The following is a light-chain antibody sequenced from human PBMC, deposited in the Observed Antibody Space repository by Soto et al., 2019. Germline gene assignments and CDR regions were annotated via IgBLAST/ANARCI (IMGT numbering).Light chain of an antibody. V-gene: IGKV3-15*01. CDR2: DAS. J-gene: IGKJ2*01. CDR1: QGVSSY. CDR3: LQYSTWPPLYT. Sequence: EIVMTQSPAALSVSLGERVSLTCRASQGVSSYLAWYQQKPGQAPRLLISDASTRATDIPDRFSGSGSGTDFTLTLSSLKSSDLAVYYCLQYSTWPPLYTFGQGTKLEIK.